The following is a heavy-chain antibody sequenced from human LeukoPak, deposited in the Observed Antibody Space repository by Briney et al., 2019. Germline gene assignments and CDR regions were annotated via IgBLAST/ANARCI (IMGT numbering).Heavy chain of an antibody. CDR3: ARAMGVPTPIDYYGMDV. J-gene: IGHJ6*02. V-gene: IGHV3-74*01. D-gene: IGHD1-26*01. Sequence: QSGGSLRLSCAASGFTFSSYWMHWVRQAPGKGLVWVSRINSDGSSTSYADSVKGRFTISRDNAKNSLYLQMNSLRAEDTAVYYCARAMGVPTPIDYYGMDVWGQGTTVTVSS. CDR1: GFTFSSYW. CDR2: INSDGSST.